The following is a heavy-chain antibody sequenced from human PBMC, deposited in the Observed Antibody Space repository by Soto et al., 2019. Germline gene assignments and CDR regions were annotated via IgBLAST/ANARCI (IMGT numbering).Heavy chain of an antibody. J-gene: IGHJ6*02. CDR2: INPNSGGT. V-gene: IGHV1-2*04. D-gene: IGHD5-18*01. Sequence: SVKVSCKASGYTFTGYYMHWVRQAPGQGLEWMGWINPNSGGTNYAQKFQGWVIMTRDTSISTAYMELSRLRSDDTAVYYCARDRAAMATYYYYGMDVWGQGTTVTVSS. CDR3: ARDRAAMATYYYYGMDV. CDR1: GYTFTGYY.